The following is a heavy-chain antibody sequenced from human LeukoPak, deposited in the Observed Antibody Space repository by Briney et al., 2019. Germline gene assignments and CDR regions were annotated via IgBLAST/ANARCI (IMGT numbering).Heavy chain of an antibody. V-gene: IGHV1-18*01. CDR3: AWTYHDSSGKSNWFDP. CDR2: ISAYNGNT. CDR1: GYTFTNYG. J-gene: IGHJ5*02. D-gene: IGHD3-22*01. Sequence: ASVKVSCKASGYTFTNYGISWVRQAPGQGLEWMGWISAYNGNTKYAQKFQGRATMTTETSTSTAYMELRSLRSDDTAFYCCAWTYHDSSGKSNWFDPWGQGTLVTVSS.